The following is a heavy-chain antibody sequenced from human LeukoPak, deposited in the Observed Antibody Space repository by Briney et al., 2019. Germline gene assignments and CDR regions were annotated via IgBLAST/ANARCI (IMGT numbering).Heavy chain of an antibody. Sequence: GGSLRLSCVASGFTFSSYWMSWVRQAPGKGPEWVANIKQDSGEIYYVDSVKGRFTISRDNAKNSLYLQMNSLRAEDTAVYYCAREIWAESGIDYWGQGTLVTVSS. V-gene: IGHV3-7*01. CDR3: AREIWAESGIDY. J-gene: IGHJ4*02. D-gene: IGHD2/OR15-2a*01. CDR1: GFTFSSYW. CDR2: IKQDSGEI.